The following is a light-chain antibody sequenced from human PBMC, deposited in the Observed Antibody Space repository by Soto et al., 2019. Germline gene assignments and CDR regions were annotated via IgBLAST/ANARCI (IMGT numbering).Light chain of an antibody. Sequence: IRMTQSPSTLSASVGDRVTITCRASQSLNTRLAWYQQRPGKAPKLLIYDASTLESGVPSRFSGGGSGTEFTLTINNLQPDDLATYICQQYKSYSTFGRGTKVDIK. CDR1: QSLNTR. CDR2: DAS. CDR3: QQYKSYST. V-gene: IGKV1-5*01. J-gene: IGKJ1*01.